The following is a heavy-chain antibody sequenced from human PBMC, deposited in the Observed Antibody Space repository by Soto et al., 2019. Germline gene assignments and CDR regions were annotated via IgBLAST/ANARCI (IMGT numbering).Heavy chain of an antibody. Sequence: SDTLSLTCTVSGGSISIYYWSWIRQPPGKGLEWIGYIYYSGSTNYNPSLKSRVTISVDTSKNQFSLKLSSVTAADTAVYYCARSPGDYVVFLGYYYMDVWGKGTTVTVSS. J-gene: IGHJ6*03. CDR3: ARSPGDYVVFLGYYYMDV. CDR2: IYYSGST. V-gene: IGHV4-59*01. CDR1: GGSISIYY. D-gene: IGHD4-17*01.